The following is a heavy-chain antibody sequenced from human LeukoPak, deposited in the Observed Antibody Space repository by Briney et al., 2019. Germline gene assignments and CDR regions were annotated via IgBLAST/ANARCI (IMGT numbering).Heavy chain of an antibody. CDR3: ATDGSGSYYASNYYYYMDV. CDR1: GYTLTELS. D-gene: IGHD1-26*01. V-gene: IGHV1-24*01. Sequence: ASVKVSCKVSGYTLTELSMHWVRQAPGKGLEWMGGFDPEDGETIYAQKFQGRVTMTEDTSTDTAYMELSSLGSEDTAVYYCATDGSGSYYASNYYYYMDVWGKGTTVTVSS. J-gene: IGHJ6*03. CDR2: FDPEDGET.